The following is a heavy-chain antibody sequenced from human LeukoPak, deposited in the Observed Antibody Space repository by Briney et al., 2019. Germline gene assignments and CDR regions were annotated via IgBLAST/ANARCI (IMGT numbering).Heavy chain of an antibody. CDR3: ARLRVSRGDNYFEY. CDR2: IYHSGGI. Sequence: NPSETLSLTCAVSGYSISSGYYWGWIRQPPGKGLEWIGSIYHSGGIYYNPSLKSRVTISVDTSKNQFSLKLSSVTAADTAVYYCARLRVSRGDNYFEYWGQGTLVTVSS. CDR1: GYSISSGYY. D-gene: IGHD3-16*01. J-gene: IGHJ4*02. V-gene: IGHV4-38-2*01.